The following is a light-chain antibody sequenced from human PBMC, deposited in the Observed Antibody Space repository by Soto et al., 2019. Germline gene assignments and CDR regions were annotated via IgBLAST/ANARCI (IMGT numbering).Light chain of an antibody. Sequence: QSVLTQPRSVSGSPGQSVTISCTGTSSDVGGYNYVSWYQQHPGKAPKLMIYDVSKRPSGVPDRFSGSKSGNTASLTISGLQAEDEADYYCCSYAGSSLVFGGGTKLTVL. V-gene: IGLV2-11*01. CDR3: CSYAGSSLV. CDR1: SSDVGGYNY. J-gene: IGLJ3*02. CDR2: DVS.